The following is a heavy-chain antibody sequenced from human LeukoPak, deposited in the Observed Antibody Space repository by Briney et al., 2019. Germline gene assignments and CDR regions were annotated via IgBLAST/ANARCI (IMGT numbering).Heavy chain of an antibody. V-gene: IGHV4-59*08. D-gene: IGHD1-14*01. CDR3: ARHMRSNNNDAFDM. Sequence: SETLSLTCTVSGGSISSFYCSWIRQPPGKGLEWIGYIYYSGSTKYNPSLKSRVTTSVDTSKNQFSLKLSSVTAADTAVYYCARHMRSNNNDAFDMWSQGIMVTVSS. CDR2: IYYSGST. CDR1: GGSISSFY. J-gene: IGHJ3*02.